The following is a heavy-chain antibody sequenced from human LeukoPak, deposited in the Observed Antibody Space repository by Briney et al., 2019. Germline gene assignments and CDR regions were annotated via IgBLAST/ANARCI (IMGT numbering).Heavy chain of an antibody. D-gene: IGHD3-10*01. CDR3: ARDVASAYYYGSGSYAWFDP. J-gene: IGHJ5*02. CDR2: ISSSSSYI. CDR1: GFTFSSYS. V-gene: IGHV3-21*01. Sequence: PGGSLRLSCAASGFTFSSYSMNWVRQAPGKGLEWVPSISSSSSYIYYADSVKGRFTISRDNAKNSLYLQMNSPRAEDTAVYYCARDVASAYYYGSGSYAWFDPWGQGTLVTVSS.